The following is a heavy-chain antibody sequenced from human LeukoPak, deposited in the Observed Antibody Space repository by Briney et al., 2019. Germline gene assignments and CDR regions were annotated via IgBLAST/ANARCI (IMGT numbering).Heavy chain of an antibody. CDR3: ARGYYYGSGSPYNWFDP. V-gene: IGHV4-34*01. D-gene: IGHD3-10*01. CDR1: GGSISSYY. J-gene: IGHJ5*02. Sequence: SETLSLTCTVSGGSISSYYRSWIRQPPGKGLEWIGEINHSGSTNYNPSLKSRVTISVDTSKNQFSLKLSSVTAADTAVYYCARGYYYGSGSPYNWFDPWGQGTLVTVSS. CDR2: INHSGST.